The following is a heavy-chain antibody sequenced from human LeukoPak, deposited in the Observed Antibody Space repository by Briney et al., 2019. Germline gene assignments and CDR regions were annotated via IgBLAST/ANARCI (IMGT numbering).Heavy chain of an antibody. D-gene: IGHD6-19*01. J-gene: IGHJ4*02. Sequence: ASVKVSCKASGYTFTSYYMHWVRQAPGQGLEWMGIINPSGGSTSYAQKFQGRVTMTRDMSTSTVYMELSSLRSEDTAVYYCARDSSYSSGWFNKQFDYWGQGTLVTVSS. CDR1: GYTFTSYY. V-gene: IGHV1-46*01. CDR2: INPSGGST. CDR3: ARDSSYSSGWFNKQFDY.